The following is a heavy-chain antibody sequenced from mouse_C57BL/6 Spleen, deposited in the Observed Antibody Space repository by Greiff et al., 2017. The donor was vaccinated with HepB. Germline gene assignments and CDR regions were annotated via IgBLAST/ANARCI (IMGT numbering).Heavy chain of an antibody. D-gene: IGHD2-9*01. Sequence: VHLVESGPGLVQPSQSLSITCTVSGFSLTSYGVHWVRQSPGKGLEWLGVIWRGGSTDYNAAFMSRLSITKDNSKSQVFFKMNSLQADDTAIYYCAKPTMVTTDAMDYWGQGTSVTVSS. V-gene: IGHV2-5*01. CDR3: AKPTMVTTDAMDY. CDR1: GFSLTSYG. CDR2: IWRGGST. J-gene: IGHJ4*01.